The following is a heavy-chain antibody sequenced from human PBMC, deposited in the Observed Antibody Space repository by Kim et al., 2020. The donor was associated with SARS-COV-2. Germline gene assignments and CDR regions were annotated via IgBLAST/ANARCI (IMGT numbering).Heavy chain of an antibody. V-gene: IGHV3-21*01. CDR3: ARDRGRAHYYDSSGFDY. J-gene: IGHJ4*02. D-gene: IGHD3-22*01. CDR2: ISSSSSYI. Sequence: GGSLRLSCAASGFTFSSYSMNWVRQAPGKGLEWVSSISSSSSYIYYADSVKGRFTISRDNAKNSLYLQMNSLRAEDTAVYYCARDRGRAHYYDSSGFDYWGQGTLVTVSS. CDR1: GFTFSSYS.